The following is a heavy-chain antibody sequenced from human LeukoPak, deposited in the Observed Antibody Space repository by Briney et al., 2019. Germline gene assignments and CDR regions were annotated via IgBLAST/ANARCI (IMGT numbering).Heavy chain of an antibody. D-gene: IGHD3-10*01. V-gene: IGHV4-34*01. J-gene: IGHJ6*02. Sequence: SETLSLTCAVYGGSFSGYYWSWIRQPPGKGLEWIGEINHSGSTNYNPSLKSRVTISVDTSKNQFSLKLSSVTAADTAVYYCASGLYGSGRYDYYYYGMDVWGQGTTVTVSS. CDR3: ASGLYGSGRYDYYYYGMDV. CDR1: GGSFSGYY. CDR2: INHSGST.